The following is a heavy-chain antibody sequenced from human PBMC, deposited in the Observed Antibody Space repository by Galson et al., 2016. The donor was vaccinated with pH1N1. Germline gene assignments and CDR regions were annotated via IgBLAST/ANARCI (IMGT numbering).Heavy chain of an antibody. CDR2: IYTSGGT. CDR1: GGSINSDSYY. Sequence: TLSLTCTVSGGSINSDSYYWSWIRQPAGKGLEWIGRIYTSGGTNYNPSLKSRVTISVDTSKNHFSLKLSSVTAAGTAVYYCARDAAHTGTYYVAFDTWGQGTIVTVSS. J-gene: IGHJ3*02. V-gene: IGHV4-61*02. D-gene: IGHD1-26*01. CDR3: ARDAAHTGTYYVAFDT.